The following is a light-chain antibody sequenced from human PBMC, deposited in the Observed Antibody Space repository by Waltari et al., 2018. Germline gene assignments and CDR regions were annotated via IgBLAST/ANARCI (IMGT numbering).Light chain of an antibody. V-gene: IGLV3-27*01. Sequence: SSELTQPASVSVSLGQTAVITCSGDILAKKYGRWFQQKPGQAPVWFIYKDIERPAGIPDRCSGSSSGTTLTLTISGAQVEDEAAYYCYSAADNHRVLFGGGTKLTVL. CDR3: YSAADNHRVL. CDR2: KDI. CDR1: ILAKKY. J-gene: IGLJ2*01.